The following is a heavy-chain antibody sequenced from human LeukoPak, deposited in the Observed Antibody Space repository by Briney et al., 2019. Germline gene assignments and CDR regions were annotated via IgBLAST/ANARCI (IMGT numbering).Heavy chain of an antibody. CDR2: IYPGDSDT. Sequence: IYPGDSDTTYSPSFQGQVTISADKSISTAYVQWSSLKASDTAMYYCARQSGSSWPDYWGQGTLVTVSS. D-gene: IGHD6-13*01. CDR3: ARQSGSSWPDY. J-gene: IGHJ4*02. V-gene: IGHV5-51*01.